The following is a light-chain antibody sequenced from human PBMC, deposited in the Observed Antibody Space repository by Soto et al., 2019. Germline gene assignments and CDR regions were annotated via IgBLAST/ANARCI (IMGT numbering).Light chain of an antibody. Sequence: ILLPPYPTTLSAIPVDGVPLSCRASQALNTRLAWYQHKPGQAPRLLIYLTSNRAAGVPSRFSAWGSETDFTLTISDVQPEDFAVYYCHQRQSWPRTSAQGTKVDIK. CDR1: QALNTR. V-gene: IGKV3-11*01. CDR3: HQRQSWPRT. CDR2: LTS. J-gene: IGKJ1*01.